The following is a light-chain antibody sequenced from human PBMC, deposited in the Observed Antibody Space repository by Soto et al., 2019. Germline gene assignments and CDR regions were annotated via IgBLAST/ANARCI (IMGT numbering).Light chain of an antibody. CDR1: QRLGSY. Sequence: EIQMTQSPSTLSASVAYRFTITFRASQRLGSYLAWYQQKPGKATTLLIYDASNLESGVPSRFSGSGCGTEFSLTIRSLQPDDFATYYCQQYDYSRTFGQGTKVDIK. CDR2: DAS. CDR3: QQYDYSRT. V-gene: IGKV1-5*01. J-gene: IGKJ1*01.